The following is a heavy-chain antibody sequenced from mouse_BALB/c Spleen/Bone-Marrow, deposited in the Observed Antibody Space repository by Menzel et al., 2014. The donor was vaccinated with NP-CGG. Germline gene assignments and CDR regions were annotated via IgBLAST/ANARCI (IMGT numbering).Heavy chain of an antibody. CDR1: GYTFTSYW. D-gene: IGHD2-3*01. CDR3: TRTYEYFDY. Sequence: VKLVESGAELVRPGASVKLSCKTSGYTFTSYWINWVKQRPGQGLEWIGNIYPSDNYTNYNQKFKDKATLTVDISSTTAYMQLSSPTPEDSAVYYCTRTYEYFDYWGQGTTLTVSS. J-gene: IGHJ2*01. V-gene: IGHV1-69*02. CDR2: IYPSDNYT.